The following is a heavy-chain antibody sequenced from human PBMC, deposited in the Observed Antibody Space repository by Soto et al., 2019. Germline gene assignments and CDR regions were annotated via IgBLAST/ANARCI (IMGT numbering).Heavy chain of an antibody. CDR1: GYTFTSYA. CDR2: INAGNGNT. CDR3: ARVVNPGLRYFDCLLYGAFDI. J-gene: IGHJ3*02. V-gene: IGHV1-3*01. D-gene: IGHD3-9*01. Sequence: ASVKVSCKASGYTFTSYAMHWVRQAPGQRLEWMGWINAGNGNTKYSQKFQGRVTITRDTSASTAYMELSSLRSEDTAVYYCARVVNPGLRYFDCLLYGAFDIWGQRTMVTGSS.